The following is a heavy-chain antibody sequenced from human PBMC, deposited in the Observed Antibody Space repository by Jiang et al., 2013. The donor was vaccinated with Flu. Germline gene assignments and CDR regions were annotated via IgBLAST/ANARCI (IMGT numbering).Heavy chain of an antibody. D-gene: IGHD3-22*01. CDR3: ARIYDSSGYYFDY. Sequence: KPTQTLTLTCTFSGFSLNTTGMCVSWIRQPPGKALEWLAIIDWDDDKYYSTSLKTRLTIFKDTSKNQVVLIMTDMDPVDTATYYCARIYDSSGYYFDYWGQGTLVTVSS. V-gene: IGHV2-70*01. CDR1: GFSLNTTGMC. CDR2: IDWDDDK. J-gene: IGHJ4*02.